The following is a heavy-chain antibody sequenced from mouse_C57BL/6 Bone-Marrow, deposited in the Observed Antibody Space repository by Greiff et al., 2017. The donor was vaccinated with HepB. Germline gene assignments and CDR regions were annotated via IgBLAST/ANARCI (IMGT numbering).Heavy chain of an antibody. CDR3: THNHGPLYDYAMDY. CDR1: GFTFSSYA. Sequence: DVMLVESGEGLVKPGGSLKLSCAASGFTFSSYAMSWVRQTPEKRLEWVAYISSGGDYIYYADTVKGRFTISRDNARNTLYLQMSSLKSEDTAMYYCTHNHGPLYDYAMDYWGQGTSVTVSS. V-gene: IGHV5-9-1*02. D-gene: IGHD6-1*01. J-gene: IGHJ4*01. CDR2: ISSGGDYI.